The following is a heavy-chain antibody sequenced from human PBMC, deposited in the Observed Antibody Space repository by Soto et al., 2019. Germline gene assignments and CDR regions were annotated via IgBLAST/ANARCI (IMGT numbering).Heavy chain of an antibody. CDR2: IWYDGSNK. V-gene: IGHV3-33*01. CDR3: ARDRWAGDAFDI. Sequence: QVQLVESGGGVVQPGRSLRLSCAASGFTFSSYGMHWVRQAPGKGLEWVAVIWYDGSNKYYADSVKGRFTISRDNSKNTLYLQMNSLRAEDTAVYYCARDRWAGDAFDIWGQGTMVTVSS. CDR1: GFTFSSYG. J-gene: IGHJ3*02. D-gene: IGHD6-19*01.